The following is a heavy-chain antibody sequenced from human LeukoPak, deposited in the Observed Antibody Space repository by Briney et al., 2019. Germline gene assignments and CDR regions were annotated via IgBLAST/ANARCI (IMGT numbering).Heavy chain of an antibody. J-gene: IGHJ4*02. D-gene: IGHD1-26*01. CDR1: GFTFSSYW. Sequence: GGSLRLSCVVSGFTFSSYWMSWVRQAPGKGLEWVANIKQDGSEEYYVDSVKGRFTMSRDNAKNSLYLQMNSLRAEDTAVYYCARVQWELRGVGSYFEYWGQGALVAVSS. V-gene: IGHV3-7*01. CDR2: IKQDGSEE. CDR3: ARVQWELRGVGSYFEY.